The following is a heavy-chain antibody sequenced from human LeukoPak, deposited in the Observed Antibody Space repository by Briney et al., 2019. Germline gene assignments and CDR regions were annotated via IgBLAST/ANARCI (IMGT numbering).Heavy chain of an antibody. CDR2: IYSGGRT. D-gene: IGHD6-25*01. J-gene: IGHJ4*02. V-gene: IGHV3-66*02. CDR1: GFTVSSNY. CDR3: ARERHGRLVH. Sequence: GGSLRLSCAASGFTVSSNYMSWVRQAPGKGLEWVSNIYSGGRTHYADSVRGRFTVSRDNSKNTLYLQMNSLSTEDTAVYYCARERHGRLVHWGQGTLVTVSS.